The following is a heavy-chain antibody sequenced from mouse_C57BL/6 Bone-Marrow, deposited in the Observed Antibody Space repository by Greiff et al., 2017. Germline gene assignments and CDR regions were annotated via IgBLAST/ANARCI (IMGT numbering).Heavy chain of an antibody. J-gene: IGHJ2*01. D-gene: IGHD4-1*01. CDR3: ARLWDEGYFDY. CDR2: ITPSSGYT. Sequence: QVQLKESGAELARPGASVKMSCKASGYTFTSYTMRWVKQRPGQGLEWIGYITPSSGYTKYNQKFKDKATLTADKSSSTAYMQLSSLTSEDSAVYYCARLWDEGYFDYWGQGTTLTVSS. V-gene: IGHV1-4*01. CDR1: GYTFTSYT.